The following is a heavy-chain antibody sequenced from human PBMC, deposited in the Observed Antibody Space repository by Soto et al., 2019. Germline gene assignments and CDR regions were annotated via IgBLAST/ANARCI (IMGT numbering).Heavy chain of an antibody. D-gene: IGHD3-22*01. V-gene: IGHV1-18*01. CDR3: ARDYYDSSGYYYVGPFDI. J-gene: IGHJ3*02. CDR2: ISAYNGNT. CDR1: GYTFTSYG. Sequence: ASVKVSCKASGYTFTSYGISWVRQAPGQGLEWMGWISAYNGNTNYAQKLQGRVTMTTDTSTSTAYMELRSLRSDDTAVYYCARDYYDSSGYYYVGPFDIWGQGTMVTVSS.